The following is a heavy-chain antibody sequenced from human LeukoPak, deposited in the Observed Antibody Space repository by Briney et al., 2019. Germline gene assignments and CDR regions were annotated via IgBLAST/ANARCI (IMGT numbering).Heavy chain of an antibody. Sequence: GGPLRLSCAASGFTFSSYAMSWVRQAQGKGLDWVSAISGNGGRTYYADSVKGRFAISRDNSKNSLYLQMNSPRAEDTAVYYCAKVGSLWGFDYWGQGTLVTVSS. V-gene: IGHV3-23*01. D-gene: IGHD1-26*01. CDR1: GFTFSSYA. CDR3: AKVGSLWGFDY. CDR2: ISGNGGRT. J-gene: IGHJ4*02.